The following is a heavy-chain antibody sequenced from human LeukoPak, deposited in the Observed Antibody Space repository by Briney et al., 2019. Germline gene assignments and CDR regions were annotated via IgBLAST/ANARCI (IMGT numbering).Heavy chain of an antibody. D-gene: IGHD3-3*01. Sequence: SETLSLTCSVSGGSISSTGYYWGWIRQPPGRGLEWIGSIYYGGRTYYNPSLKSRVTISVDTSKNQFSLKLSSVTAADTAVYYCARRDFAVFGVGYFDYWGQGTLVTVSS. V-gene: IGHV4-39*01. J-gene: IGHJ4*02. CDR3: ARRDFAVFGVGYFDY. CDR1: GGSISSTGYY. CDR2: IYYGGRT.